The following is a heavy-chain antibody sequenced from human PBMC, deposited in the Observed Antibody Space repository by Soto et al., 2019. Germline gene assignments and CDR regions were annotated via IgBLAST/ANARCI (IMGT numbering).Heavy chain of an antibody. J-gene: IGHJ4*02. CDR2: IYYSGRT. D-gene: IGHD2-2*01. V-gene: IGHV4-59*01. Sequence: SETLSLTCTVSGGSINNYYWSWIRQPPGKGLEWIGYIYYSGRTNYNPSLKSRVTISVDTSKSQFSPKLSSVTAADTAVYFCARALDSSAAPFDYWGQGTLVTVSS. CDR3: ARALDSSAAPFDY. CDR1: GGSINNYY.